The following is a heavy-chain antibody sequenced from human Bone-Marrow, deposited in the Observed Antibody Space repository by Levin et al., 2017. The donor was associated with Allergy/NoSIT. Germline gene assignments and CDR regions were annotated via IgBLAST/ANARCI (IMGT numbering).Heavy chain of an antibody. Sequence: GGSLRLSCATSGFNFKTHYMSWVRQAPGKGLEWVSVIFTGFSTYYADSVKGRFTISRDNSKSTVYLEMNGLRAEDTAVYYCARACAPEGYWYFDLWGRGTLVTVSS. J-gene: IGHJ2*01. CDR2: IFTGFST. CDR3: ARACAPEGYWYFDL. CDR1: GFNFKTHY. V-gene: IGHV3-53*01. D-gene: IGHD1-14*01.